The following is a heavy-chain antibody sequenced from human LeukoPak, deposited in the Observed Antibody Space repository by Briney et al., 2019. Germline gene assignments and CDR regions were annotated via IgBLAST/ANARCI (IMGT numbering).Heavy chain of an antibody. CDR2: IYHSGST. CDR1: GYSISSGYY. J-gene: IGHJ4*02. V-gene: IGHV4-38-2*02. D-gene: IGHD3-9*01. Sequence: PSETLSLTCTVSGYSISSGYYWGWIRQPPVKGLEWIGSIYHSGSTYYNPSLKSRVTISVDTSKNQFSLKLSSVTAADTAVYYCARHAEYYDILTGYYNAKPFDYWGQGTLVTVSS. CDR3: ARHAEYYDILTGYYNAKPFDY.